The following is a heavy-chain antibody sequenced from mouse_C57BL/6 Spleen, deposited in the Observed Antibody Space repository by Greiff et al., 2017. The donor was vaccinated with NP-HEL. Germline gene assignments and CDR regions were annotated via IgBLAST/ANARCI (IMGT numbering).Heavy chain of an antibody. V-gene: IGHV1-82*01. CDR2: IYPGDGDT. Sequence: VQLQQSGPELVKPGASVKISCKASGYAFSSSWMNWVKQRPGKGLEWIGRIYPGDGDTNYNGKFKGKATMTADKSSSTAYMQLSSLTSEDSAVYFYASGGYGDFQVWFAYWGQGTLVTVSA. J-gene: IGHJ3*01. CDR3: ASGGYGDFQVWFAY. D-gene: IGHD2-13*01. CDR1: GYAFSSSW.